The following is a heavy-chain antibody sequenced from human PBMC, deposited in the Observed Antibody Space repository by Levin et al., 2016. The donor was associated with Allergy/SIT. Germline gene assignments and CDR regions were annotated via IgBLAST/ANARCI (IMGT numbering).Heavy chain of an antibody. D-gene: IGHD1-26*01. CDR1: GYTFTSYY. CDR3: ARVEPPGFEGGSYQMLY. CDR2: INPSGGST. Sequence: ASVKVSCKASGYTFTSYYMHWVRQAPGQGLEWMGIINPSGGSTSYAQKFQGRVTMTRDTSTSTVYMELSSLRSEDTAVYYCARVEPPGFEGGSYQMLYWGQGTLVTVSS. J-gene: IGHJ4*02. V-gene: IGHV1-46*03.